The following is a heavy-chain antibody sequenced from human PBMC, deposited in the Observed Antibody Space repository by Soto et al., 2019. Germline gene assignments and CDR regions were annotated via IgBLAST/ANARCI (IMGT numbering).Heavy chain of an antibody. CDR3: ARGPIVSYYYYYYGMDV. J-gene: IGHJ6*02. D-gene: IGHD2-15*01. CDR1: GFTVSSNY. V-gene: IGHV3-53*01. Sequence: PGGSLRLSCAASGFTVSSNYMSWVRQAPGKGLEWVSVIYSGGSTYYADSVKGRFTISRDNSKNTLYLQMNSLRAEDTAVYYCARGPIVSYYYYYYGMDVWGQGTTVTVSS. CDR2: IYSGGST.